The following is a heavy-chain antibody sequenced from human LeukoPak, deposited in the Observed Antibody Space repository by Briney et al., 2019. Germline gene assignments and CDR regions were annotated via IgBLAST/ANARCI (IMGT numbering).Heavy chain of an antibody. CDR2: VSGSGDST. V-gene: IGHV3-23*01. D-gene: IGHD1-26*01. CDR1: GFTFSSYA. CDR3: AKAKHKSSGSYYPVD. Sequence: PGGSLRLSCAASGFTFSSYAMSWVRQAPGKGLEWVSGVSGSGDSTYYADSVKGRFTISRDNSRNALYLQMNSLRAEDTAVYYCAKAKHKSSGSYYPVDWGQGTLVTVSS. J-gene: IGHJ4*02.